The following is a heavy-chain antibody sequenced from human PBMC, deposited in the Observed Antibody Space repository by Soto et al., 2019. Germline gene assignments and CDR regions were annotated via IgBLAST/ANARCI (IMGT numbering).Heavy chain of an antibody. D-gene: IGHD5-12*01. CDR2: IGPESGAT. CDR1: GYTFTGHY. Sequence: ASGKVSCKASGYTFTGHYIHLLRQAPEQGPEWMGEIGPESGATRYAQKFQGRVTMTMDMSITTVYMELSNLRPDDTAVYYCGRGRSGQIVVFYWGQGTPVTVSS. V-gene: IGHV1-2*02. CDR3: GRGRSGQIVVFY. J-gene: IGHJ4*02.